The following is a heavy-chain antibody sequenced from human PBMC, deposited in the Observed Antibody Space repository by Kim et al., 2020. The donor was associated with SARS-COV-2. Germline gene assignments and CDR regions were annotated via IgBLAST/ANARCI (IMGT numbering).Heavy chain of an antibody. V-gene: IGHV3-33*05. Sequence: GGSLRLSCEASGFTFSSYGMHWVRQAPGKGLEWVAVISYDGSNKYYADSVKGRFTISRDNSKNTLYLQMNSLRAEDTAVYYCARENSSSWYNYYYGMDVWGQGTTVTVSS. CDR3: ARENSSSWYNYYYGMDV. D-gene: IGHD6-13*01. CDR1: GFTFSSYG. CDR2: ISYDGSNK. J-gene: IGHJ6*02.